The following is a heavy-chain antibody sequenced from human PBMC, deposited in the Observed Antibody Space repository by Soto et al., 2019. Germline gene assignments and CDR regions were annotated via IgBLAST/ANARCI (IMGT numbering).Heavy chain of an antibody. CDR3: VRPLYSGSYSDYYFEY. CDR1: GFTFSGYA. Sequence: QVQVVESGGGVVQPGRSLRLSCAASGFTFSGYALHWVRQAPGKGLEWVSVISYDGSNKHYADSVKGRFTISRDNSKNTVYLQMNSLRAEDTAVYYCVRPLYSGSYSDYYFEYWGQGTLVTVSS. D-gene: IGHD1-26*01. V-gene: IGHV3-30-3*01. J-gene: IGHJ4*02. CDR2: ISYDGSNK.